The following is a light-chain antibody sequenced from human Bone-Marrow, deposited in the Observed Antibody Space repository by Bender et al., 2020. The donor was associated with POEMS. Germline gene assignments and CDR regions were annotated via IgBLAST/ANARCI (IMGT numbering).Light chain of an antibody. CDR2: DDR. Sequence: SYVLTQSPSVSVAPGLTARITCGGKNIGRKGVHWYQQKPGQAPRLVVYDDRDRPSGVPDRFFGYNSGNTATLTISRVEAGDEADYYCQVWDSDSDHVVFGGGTKLNVL. CDR3: QVWDSDSDHVV. CDR1: NIGRKG. V-gene: IGLV3-21*02. J-gene: IGLJ2*01.